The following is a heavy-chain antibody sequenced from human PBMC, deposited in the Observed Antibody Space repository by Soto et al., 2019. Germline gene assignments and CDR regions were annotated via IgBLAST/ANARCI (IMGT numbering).Heavy chain of an antibody. D-gene: IGHD5-18*01. J-gene: IGHJ4*02. V-gene: IGHV1-18*01. CDR2: ISAYNGNT. CDR3: ARDLRNEYSYGYRFDY. CDR1: GYTFTSYG. Sequence: ASVKVSCKASGYTFTSYGISWVRQAPGQGLEWMGWISAYNGNTNYAQKFQGRVTMTTDTSTTTAYMELRSLRSDDTAVYFCARDLRNEYSYGYRFDYWGQGTLVTVSS.